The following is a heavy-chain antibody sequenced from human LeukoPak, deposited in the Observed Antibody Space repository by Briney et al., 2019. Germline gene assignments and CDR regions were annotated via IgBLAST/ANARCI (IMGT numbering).Heavy chain of an antibody. CDR2: IRSKAYGGTT. V-gene: IGHV3-49*04. D-gene: IGHD1-20*01. CDR1: GFSFDDYA. CDR3: TRADNWNYYGMDV. Sequence: QPGRSLRLSCAASGFSFDDYAMHWVRQAPGKGLEWVGFIRSKAYGGTTEYAASVKGRFTISRDDSKSIAYLQMNSLKTEDTAVYYCTRADNWNYYGMDVWGQGTTVTVSS. J-gene: IGHJ6*02.